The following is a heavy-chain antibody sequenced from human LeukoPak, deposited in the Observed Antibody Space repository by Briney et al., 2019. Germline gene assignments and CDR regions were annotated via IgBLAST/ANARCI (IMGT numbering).Heavy chain of an antibody. V-gene: IGHV3-64*04. CDR2: INYCGGNT. CDR1: GFTFSRHA. D-gene: IGHD4-17*01. Sequence: PGGSLRLSCSGAGFTFSRHAMHWVRQAPGKVLECVTTINYCGGNTYYADSGKGRFTISRDNSTNTMYLQMNSVRAEDSAVYYGARGWDHGDYFDYWGQGTLVTVSS. CDR3: ARGWDHGDYFDY. J-gene: IGHJ4*02.